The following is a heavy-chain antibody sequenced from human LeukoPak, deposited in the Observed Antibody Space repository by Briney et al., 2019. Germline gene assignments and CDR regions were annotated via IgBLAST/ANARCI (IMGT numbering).Heavy chain of an antibody. J-gene: IGHJ3*02. CDR2: IGSSATRI. CDR3: ARVSRRDGYNWDTFDI. V-gene: IGHV3-48*03. Sequence: PGGSLRLSCAASGFTFSSYEMNWVRQARGKGLEWVSHIGSSATRIYYADSVKGRFTISRDNAKNSLYLQMNSLRAEDTAVYYCARVSRRDGYNWDTFDIWGQGTLVTVSS. CDR1: GFTFSSYE. D-gene: IGHD5-24*01.